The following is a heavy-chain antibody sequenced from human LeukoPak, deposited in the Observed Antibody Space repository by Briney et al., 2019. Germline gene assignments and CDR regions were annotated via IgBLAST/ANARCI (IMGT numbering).Heavy chain of an antibody. CDR1: GASISGYY. CDR3: ARVDYYSSYFDY. V-gene: IGHV4-59*01. CDR2: IYYSGSA. J-gene: IGHJ4*02. D-gene: IGHD3-22*01. Sequence: SETLSLTCTVSGASISGYYWSWIRQPPGKGLEWIGYIYYSGSANYNPSLKSRVTLSVDTSKNQFSLKLSSVTAADTAVYYCARVDYYSSYFDYWGQGTLVTVSS.